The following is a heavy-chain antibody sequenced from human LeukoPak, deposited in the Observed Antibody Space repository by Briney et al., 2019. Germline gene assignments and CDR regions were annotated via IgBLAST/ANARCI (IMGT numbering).Heavy chain of an antibody. V-gene: IGHV3-23*01. CDR1: GFTFSSYA. CDR2: FSGSGGST. Sequence: GGSLRLSCAASGFTFSSYAMSWVRQAPGKGLEWVSGFSGSGGSTYYADSVKGRFTISRDNSKNTLSLQMNSLRAEDTAVYYCAKDKHYCSSASCYLYYFDYWGQGTLVTVSS. CDR3: AKDKHYCSSASCYLYYFDY. D-gene: IGHD2-2*01. J-gene: IGHJ4*02.